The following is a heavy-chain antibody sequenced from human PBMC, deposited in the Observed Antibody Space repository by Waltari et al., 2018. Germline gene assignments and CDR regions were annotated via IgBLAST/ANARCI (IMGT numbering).Heavy chain of an antibody. CDR3: ARVMAPMTTVTLGCDY. V-gene: IGHV1-2*02. CDR1: GYTFTGDY. Sequence: QVQLVQSGAEVKKPGASVKVSCKASGYTFTGDYMPWVRPAPGQGLEWTGGINPNSVGTNYAQKFQGRVTMTRDTSISTAYMELSRLRSDDTAVYYCARVMAPMTTVTLGCDYWGQGTLVTVSS. D-gene: IGHD4-17*01. CDR2: INPNSVGT. J-gene: IGHJ4*02.